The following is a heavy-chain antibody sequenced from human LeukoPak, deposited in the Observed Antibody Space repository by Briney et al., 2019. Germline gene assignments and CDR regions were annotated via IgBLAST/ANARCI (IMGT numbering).Heavy chain of an antibody. CDR1: GYSFTSYW. V-gene: IGHV5-51*01. D-gene: IGHD2-2*01. J-gene: IGHJ4*02. Sequence: GESLKISCKGSGYSFTSYWIGWVRQMPGKGLEWMGIIYPGDSDTRYSPSFQGQVTISADKSFSTAYLQWSSLKASDTAMYYCATIDCSSPSCPLGAVDYWGQGTLVTVSS. CDR2: IYPGDSDT. CDR3: ATIDCSSPSCPLGAVDY.